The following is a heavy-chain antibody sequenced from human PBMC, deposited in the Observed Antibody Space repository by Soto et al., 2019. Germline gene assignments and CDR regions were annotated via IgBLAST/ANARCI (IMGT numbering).Heavy chain of an antibody. J-gene: IGHJ5*02. Sequence: WGTLRLSCAASGFTFSSYGMPWVRQAPGKGLGWVGVISYDGSNKYYVDSVKGRFTISRNNYNNTLYLQMNSLRADDTAVYYCAKDFIDFGSGYGEYNWFDPWGQGTLVTVSS. CDR1: GFTFSSYG. V-gene: IGHV3-30*18. CDR3: AKDFIDFGSGYGEYNWFDP. CDR2: ISYDGSNK. D-gene: IGHD3-3*01.